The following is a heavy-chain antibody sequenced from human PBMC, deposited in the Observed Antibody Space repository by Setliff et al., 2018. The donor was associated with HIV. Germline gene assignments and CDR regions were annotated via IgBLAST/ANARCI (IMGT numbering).Heavy chain of an antibody. CDR3: ARGCAFDI. Sequence: LSLTCSVSGGSITSDTYYWGWIRQPPGKGLEWIGSMSYSGSTYYNPSLKSRVTISVDTSKNQFSLKLTSVTAADTAIYYCARGCAFDIWGQGTMVTVSS. J-gene: IGHJ3*02. CDR2: MSYSGST. V-gene: IGHV4-39*01. D-gene: IGHD6-19*01. CDR1: GGSITSDTYY.